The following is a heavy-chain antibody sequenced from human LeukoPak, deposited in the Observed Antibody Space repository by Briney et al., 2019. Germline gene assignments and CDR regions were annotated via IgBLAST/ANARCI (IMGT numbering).Heavy chain of an antibody. V-gene: IGHV1-46*01. D-gene: IGHD5-12*01. J-gene: IGHJ1*01. CDR2: INPSGGST. CDR1: GYTYTSYF. Sequence: GASVKVSCKASGYTYTSYFMHWVRQAPGQGLEWMGIINPSGGSTSYAQKFQGRVTMTRDTSTSTVYMELSSLRSEDTAVYYCARKRRGYGGYEHWGQGTLVTVSS. CDR3: ARKRRGYGGYEH.